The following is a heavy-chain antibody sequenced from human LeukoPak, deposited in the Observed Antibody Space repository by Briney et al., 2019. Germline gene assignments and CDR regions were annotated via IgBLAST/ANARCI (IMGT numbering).Heavy chain of an antibody. CDR2: INWNGGST. Sequence: GGSLRLSCAASGFTFDDYGMSWVRQAPGKGLEWVSGINWNGGSTNYADSVKGRLTISRDNAKNSLYLQMNSLRAEDTALYYCTSTGILGATTGVGLFDYWGQGTLVTVSS. D-gene: IGHD1-26*01. V-gene: IGHV3-20*04. J-gene: IGHJ4*02. CDR1: GFTFDDYG. CDR3: TSTGILGATTGVGLFDY.